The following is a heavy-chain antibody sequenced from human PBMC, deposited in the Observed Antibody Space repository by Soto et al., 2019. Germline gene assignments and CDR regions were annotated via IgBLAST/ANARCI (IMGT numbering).Heavy chain of an antibody. Sequence: QVQLVQSGAEVKKPGSSVKVSCKASGGTFSSYAISWVRQAPGQGLEWMGGIIPIFGTANYAQKFQGRVTITADESTSTAYMELSSLRSDDTAVYYCARSRSLYGIVVVITGYYFDYWGQGTLVTVSS. D-gene: IGHD3-22*01. CDR1: GGTFSSYA. CDR2: IIPIFGTA. CDR3: ARSRSLYGIVVVITGYYFDY. J-gene: IGHJ4*02. V-gene: IGHV1-69*01.